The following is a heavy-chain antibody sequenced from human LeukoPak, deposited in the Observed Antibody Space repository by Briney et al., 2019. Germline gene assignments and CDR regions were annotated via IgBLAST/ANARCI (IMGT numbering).Heavy chain of an antibody. CDR2: INHSGST. CDR1: GGSFSGYY. V-gene: IGHV4-34*01. Sequence: SETLSLTCAVYGGSFSGYYWSWIRQPPGKGLEWIGEINHSGSTNYNPSLKSRVTISVDTSKNQFSLKLSSVTAADTAVYYCERGRDGWPYWYFDLWDRGTLVTVSS. J-gene: IGHJ2*01. D-gene: IGHD5-24*01. CDR3: ERGRDGWPYWYFDL.